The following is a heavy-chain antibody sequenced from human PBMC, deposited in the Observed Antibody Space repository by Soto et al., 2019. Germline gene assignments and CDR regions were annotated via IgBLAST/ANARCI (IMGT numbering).Heavy chain of an antibody. CDR2: INHSGST. CDR1: GGSFRGYY. CDR3: ARGRGTTVVTTGSPGGFEL. Sequence: QVQLQQWGAGLLKPSETLSLTCAVYGGSFRGYYWSWIRQPPGKGLEWIGEINHSGSTNSHPALKSRVTLSVGTSNNPFSLKLSPVAAADTAVDYCARGRGTTVVTTGSPGGFELWGRGTLVTVSS. V-gene: IGHV4-34*01. D-gene: IGHD4-17*01. J-gene: IGHJ2*01.